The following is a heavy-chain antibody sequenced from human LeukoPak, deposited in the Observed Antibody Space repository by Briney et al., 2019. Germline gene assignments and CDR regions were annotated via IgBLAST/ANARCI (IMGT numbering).Heavy chain of an antibody. Sequence: GGSLRLSCAASGFTFSSYGMHWVRQAPGKGLEWVAVISYDGSNKYYADSVKGRSTISRDNSKNTLYLQMNSLRAEDTAVYYCANDDYGDYVLDYWGQGTLVTVSS. D-gene: IGHD4-17*01. J-gene: IGHJ4*02. CDR2: ISYDGSNK. CDR1: GFTFSSYG. V-gene: IGHV3-30*18. CDR3: ANDDYGDYVLDY.